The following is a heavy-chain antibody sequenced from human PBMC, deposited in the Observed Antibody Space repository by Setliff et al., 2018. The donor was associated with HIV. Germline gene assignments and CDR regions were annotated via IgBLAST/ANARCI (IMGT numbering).Heavy chain of an antibody. CDR3: ASAVGSSSWLRALDY. CDR1: GDSISSSNW. Sequence: SETLSLTCAVSGDSISSSNWWNWVRQPPGKGLEWIGEIYHSGSTNYNPSLKSRVTISVEKSKNQFSLKLTSVTAADTAVYYYASAVGSSSWLRALDYWGQGTLVTVPQ. V-gene: IGHV4-4*02. CDR2: IYHSGST. D-gene: IGHD6-13*01. J-gene: IGHJ4*02.